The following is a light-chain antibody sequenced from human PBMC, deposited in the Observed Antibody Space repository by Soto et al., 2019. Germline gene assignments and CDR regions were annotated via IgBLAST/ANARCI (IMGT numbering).Light chain of an antibody. J-gene: IGLJ3*02. V-gene: IGLV4-69*01. CDR3: QSWGTGIQV. CDR1: SGHSTYA. CDR2: INSDGSH. Sequence: QPVLTQSPSASASLGASVKLTCTLSSGHSTYAIAWHQQQSEKGPRFLMKINSDGSHSKGDGIFDRFSGSSSGAERHLTISSLQSEDEADYYCQSWGTGIQVFGGGTKVTVL.